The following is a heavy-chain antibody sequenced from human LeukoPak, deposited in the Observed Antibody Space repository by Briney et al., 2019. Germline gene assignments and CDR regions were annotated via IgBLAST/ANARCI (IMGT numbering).Heavy chain of an antibody. CDR2: INHSGST. Sequence: PSETLSLTSAVYGGSFSGYYWSWIRQPPGKGLEWIGEINHSGSTNYNPSLKSRVTISVDTSKNQFSLKLSSVTAADTAVYYCARGEDYYDSSGYYSGWGQGTLVTVSS. CDR1: GGSFSGYY. J-gene: IGHJ4*02. CDR3: ARGEDYYDSSGYYSG. V-gene: IGHV4-34*01. D-gene: IGHD3-22*01.